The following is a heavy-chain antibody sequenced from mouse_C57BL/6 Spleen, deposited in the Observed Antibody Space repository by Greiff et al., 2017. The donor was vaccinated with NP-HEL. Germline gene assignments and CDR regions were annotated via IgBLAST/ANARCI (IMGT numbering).Heavy chain of an antibody. V-gene: IGHV5-12*01. J-gene: IGHJ4*01. Sequence: EVKLVESGGGLVQPGGSLKLSCAASGFTFSDYYMYWVRQTPEKRLEWVAYISNGGGSTYYPDTVKGRFTISRDNAKNTLYLQMSRLKSEDTAMYYCARQTYGYDVYYAMDYWGQGTSVTVSS. CDR2: ISNGGGST. D-gene: IGHD2-2*01. CDR1: GFTFSDYY. CDR3: ARQTYGYDVYYAMDY.